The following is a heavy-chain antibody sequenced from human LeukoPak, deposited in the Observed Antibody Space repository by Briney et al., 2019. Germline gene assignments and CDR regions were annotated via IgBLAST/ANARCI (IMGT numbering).Heavy chain of an antibody. J-gene: IGHJ4*02. CDR1: GFTFSSYS. CDR3: ARIYSSGWYWGY. V-gene: IGHV3-7*01. Sequence: GGSLRLSCAASGFTFSSYSMSWVRQAPGKGLEWVANIKQEGSDKYYVDSVKGRFTVSRDNAKNSLYLQMNSLRAEDTAVYYCARIYSSGWYWGYWGQGTLVTVSS. D-gene: IGHD6-19*01. CDR2: IKQEGSDK.